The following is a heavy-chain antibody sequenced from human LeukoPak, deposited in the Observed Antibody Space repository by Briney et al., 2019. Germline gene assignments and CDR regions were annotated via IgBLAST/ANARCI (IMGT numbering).Heavy chain of an antibody. CDR1: GFTFSDYW. J-gene: IGHJ4*02. CDR3: ARRGGSSSRRSPIDY. V-gene: IGHV3-7*01. CDR2: IKQDGSQR. Sequence: GGSLRLSCTASGFTFSDYWMTWVRQAPGKGPGWVANIKQDGSQRYYVDSVRGRFTISRDNAKNSLFLQMNGLRAEDTAVYYCARRGGSSSRRSPIDYWGQGTLVTVSS. D-gene: IGHD6-6*01.